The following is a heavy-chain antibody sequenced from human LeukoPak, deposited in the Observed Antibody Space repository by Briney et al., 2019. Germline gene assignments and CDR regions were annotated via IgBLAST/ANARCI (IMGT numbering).Heavy chain of an antibody. J-gene: IGHJ6*02. CDR3: TTDAGWEVGATYGMDV. CDR2: IKSKADGETT. Sequence: GGSLRLSCAASGFAFSSYWMSWVRQAPGKGLEWVGRIKSKADGETTDYAAPVKGRFTISRDDSKNTLYLQMNSLKTEDTAVYYCTTDAGWEVGATYGMDVWGQGTTVTVSS. D-gene: IGHD1-26*01. CDR1: GFAFSSYW. V-gene: IGHV3-15*01.